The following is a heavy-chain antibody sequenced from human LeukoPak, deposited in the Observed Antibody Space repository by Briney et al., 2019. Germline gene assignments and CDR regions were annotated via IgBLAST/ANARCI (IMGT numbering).Heavy chain of an antibody. J-gene: IGHJ4*02. Sequence: PSETLSLTCTVSGGSISSYYWSRVRQPPGKGLEWIGYIYYSGSTNYNPSLKSRVTISLDTSKNQFSLKLSSVTAADTAVYYCARGSGSSGKIDYWGQGTLVTVSS. CDR1: GGSISSYY. CDR2: IYYSGST. D-gene: IGHD6-19*01. V-gene: IGHV4-59*01. CDR3: ARGSGSSGKIDY.